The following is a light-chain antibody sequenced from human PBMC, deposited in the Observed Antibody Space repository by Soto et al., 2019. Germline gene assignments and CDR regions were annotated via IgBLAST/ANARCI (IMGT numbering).Light chain of an antibody. CDR1: QSVSSSY. CDR2: GAS. Sequence: VVLTQSPGILSLCPGERATLSCRASQSVSSSYLAWYQQKPGQAPRLLIYGASSRATGIPDRFSGSGSGTDFTLTINRLEPEDFAVYYCQDYGTSWTFGQGTRLEI. J-gene: IGKJ5*01. V-gene: IGKV3-20*01. CDR3: QDYGTSWT.